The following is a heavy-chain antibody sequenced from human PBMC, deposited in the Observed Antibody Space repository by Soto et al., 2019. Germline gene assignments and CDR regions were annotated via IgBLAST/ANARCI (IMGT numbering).Heavy chain of an antibody. D-gene: IGHD1-1*01. CDR1: GYTFTSYY. CDR2: INPSGGST. J-gene: IGHJ6*02. V-gene: IGHV1-46*01. Sequence: ASVKVSCKASGYTFTSYYMHWVRQAPGQGLEWMGIINPSGGSTSYAQKFQGRVTTTRDTSTSTVYMELSSLRSEDTAVYYCARNDYWNDGPPYYGMDVWGQGTTVTVSS. CDR3: ARNDYWNDGPPYYGMDV.